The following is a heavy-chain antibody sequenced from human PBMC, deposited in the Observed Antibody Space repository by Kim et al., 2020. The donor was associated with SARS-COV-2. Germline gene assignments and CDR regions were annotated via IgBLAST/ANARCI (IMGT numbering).Heavy chain of an antibody. Sequence: KGLEWIGSITASGGTSYNPSLRSRVVVSVDKTKNQFSLHLRSVTASDRGVYFCARQYSSGWYGLTYFDYWGQGTLITVSS. D-gene: IGHD6-19*01. V-gene: IGHV4-39*01. J-gene: IGHJ4*02. CDR3: ARQYSSGWYGLTYFDY. CDR2: ITASGGT.